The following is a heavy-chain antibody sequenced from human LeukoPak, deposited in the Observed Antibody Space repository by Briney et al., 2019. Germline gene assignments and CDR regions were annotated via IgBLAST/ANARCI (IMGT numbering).Heavy chain of an antibody. D-gene: IGHD2-21*02. CDR1: GFTFSSYG. CDR3: ARAYCGGDCYDDY. Sequence: GRSLRLSCAASGFTFSSYGMHWVRQAPGKGLEWVAVISYDGSNKYYADSVKGRFTISRDNSKNTLYLQMNSLRAEDTAVYYCARAYCGGDCYDDYWGQGTLVTVSS. J-gene: IGHJ4*02. V-gene: IGHV3-30*19. CDR2: ISYDGSNK.